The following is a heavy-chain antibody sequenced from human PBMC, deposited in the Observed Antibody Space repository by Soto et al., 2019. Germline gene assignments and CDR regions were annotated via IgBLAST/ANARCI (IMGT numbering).Heavy chain of an antibody. D-gene: IGHD3-22*01. CDR2: ISAYNGNR. Sequence: GASVKVSCKASGYTFTSYGISWVRQAPGQGLEWMAWISAYNGNRNYAQKFQGSVTMTTDTSTSTAYMELRSLRSDDTAVYYCARAFYYDSTGSCPIDYWGPGTLVTRSS. CDR1: GYTFTSYG. J-gene: IGHJ4*02. CDR3: ARAFYYDSTGSCPIDY. V-gene: IGHV1-18*01.